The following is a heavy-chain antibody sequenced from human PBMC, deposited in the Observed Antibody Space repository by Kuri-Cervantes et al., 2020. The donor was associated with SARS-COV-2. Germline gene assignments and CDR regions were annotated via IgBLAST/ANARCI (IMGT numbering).Heavy chain of an antibody. V-gene: IGHV4-59*11. CDR3: ARGERGYSYGSYYYYMDV. J-gene: IGHJ6*03. Sequence: SETLSLTCTVSGGSISSHYWSWIRQPPGKGLEWIGYIYYSGSTNYNPSLKSRVTISVDTSKNQFSLKLSSVTAADTAVYYCARGERGYSYGSYYYYMDVWGKGTTVTVS. CDR1: GGSISSHY. CDR2: IYYSGST. D-gene: IGHD5-18*01.